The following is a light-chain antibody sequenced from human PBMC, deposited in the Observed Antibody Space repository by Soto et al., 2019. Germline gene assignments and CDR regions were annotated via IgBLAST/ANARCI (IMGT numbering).Light chain of an antibody. J-gene: IGLJ2*01. V-gene: IGLV1-47*02. Sequence: QAVVTQPPSASGTPGQRVTMSCSGSSSNIGSNSVYWYQQLPGTAPRLLIYTNNQRPSGVPDRFSGSKSGTSASLAISGPRSEDEADYFCATWDDSLSGVVFGGGTKLTVL. CDR3: ATWDDSLSGVV. CDR1: SSNIGSNS. CDR2: TNN.